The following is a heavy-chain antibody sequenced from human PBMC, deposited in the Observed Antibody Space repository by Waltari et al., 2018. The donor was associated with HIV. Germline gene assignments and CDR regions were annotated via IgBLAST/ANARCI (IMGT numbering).Heavy chain of an antibody. J-gene: IGHJ1*01. CDR1: GGSVTQFY. CDR2: IYENGRP. D-gene: IGHD2-2*02. V-gene: IGHV4-59*02. CDR3: ARWREHAYPRDFQY. Sequence: QVQLQESGPRLVKPSETLSLTCNVSGGSVTQFYWSWIRQSADKGLEWIGYIYENGRPSSNPSLKSRVTIALDTSKNQFSLKVSPGTTEDAAMYYCARWREHAYPRDFQYWGQGAPVSVSS.